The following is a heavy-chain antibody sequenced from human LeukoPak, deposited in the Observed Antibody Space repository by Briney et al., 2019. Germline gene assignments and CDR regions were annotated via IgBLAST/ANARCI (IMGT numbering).Heavy chain of an antibody. Sequence: PSETLSLTCAVSGGCLSNYYWSWIRQPPGKGLEWIGEINHSGSTNYNPSLESRVTLSIDTSKHQFSLKLTSVTAADTAVYYCAKVYSYGPKDDYWGQGTLVTVSS. D-gene: IGHD5-18*01. CDR3: AKVYSYGPKDDY. V-gene: IGHV4-34*01. CDR2: INHSGST. J-gene: IGHJ4*02. CDR1: GGCLSNYY.